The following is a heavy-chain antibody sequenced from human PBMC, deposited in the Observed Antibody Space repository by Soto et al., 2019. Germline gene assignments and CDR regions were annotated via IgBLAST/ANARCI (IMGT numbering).Heavy chain of an antibody. V-gene: IGHV3-23*01. J-gene: IGHJ4*02. D-gene: IGHD3-10*01. Sequence: PGGSLRLSCAASGFTFSSYAMSWVRQAPGKVLEWVSAISGSGGSTYYADSVKGRFTISRDNSKNTLYLQMNSLRAEDTAVYYCAKDYGIRGVIILYVYDYWGQGTLVTSPQ. CDR1: GFTFSSYA. CDR3: AKDYGIRGVIILYVYDY. CDR2: ISGSGGST.